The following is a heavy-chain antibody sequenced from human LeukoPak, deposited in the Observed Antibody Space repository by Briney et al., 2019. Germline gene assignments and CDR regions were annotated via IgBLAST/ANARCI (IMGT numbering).Heavy chain of an antibody. J-gene: IGHJ4*02. Sequence: GGSLRLSCAASGFTFSSYGMHWVRQAPGKGLEWVAFIRYDGSNEHYADSVKGLFTISRDNSKNRLSLQMNSLRAEDTAVYYCATVPIVGATSRPFDYWGQGSLVSVSS. CDR3: ATVPIVGATSRPFDY. CDR2: IRYDGSNE. CDR1: GFTFSSYG. V-gene: IGHV3-30*02. D-gene: IGHD1-26*01.